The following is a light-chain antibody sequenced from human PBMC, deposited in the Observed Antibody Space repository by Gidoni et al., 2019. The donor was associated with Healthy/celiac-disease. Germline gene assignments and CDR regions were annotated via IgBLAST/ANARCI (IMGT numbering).Light chain of an antibody. CDR2: KAA. CDR3: QQYNSYPYT. Sequence: DIQMTQSPSTLSASVGDRVTIPCRASQSISSWLAWYQQKPGKAPKLLIHKAASLESGVPTRVSRRGSGKEIPLTISLLQADDFATYYCQQYNSYPYTFGQGTKLEIK. J-gene: IGKJ2*01. V-gene: IGKV1-5*03. CDR1: QSISSW.